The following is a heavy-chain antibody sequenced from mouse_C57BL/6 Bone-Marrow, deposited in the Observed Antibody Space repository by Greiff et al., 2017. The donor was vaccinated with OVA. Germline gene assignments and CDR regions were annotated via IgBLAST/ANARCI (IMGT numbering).Heavy chain of an antibody. CDR3: ARGKVYYYGYYFDY. J-gene: IGHJ2*01. V-gene: IGHV1-53*01. Sequence: KQPGTELVKPGASVKLSCKASGYTFTSYWMHWVKQRPGQGLEWIGNINPSNGGTNYNEKFKSKATLTVDKSSSTAYMQLSSLTSEDSAVYYCARGKVYYYGYYFDYWGQGTTLTVSS. D-gene: IGHD1-1*01. CDR2: INPSNGGT. CDR1: GYTFTSYW.